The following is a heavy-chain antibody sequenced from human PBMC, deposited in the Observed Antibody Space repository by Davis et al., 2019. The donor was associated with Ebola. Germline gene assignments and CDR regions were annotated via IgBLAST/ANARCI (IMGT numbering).Heavy chain of an antibody. V-gene: IGHV3-73*01. CDR1: GFTFSGSA. J-gene: IGHJ4*02. Sequence: GESLKISCAASGFTFSGSAMHWVRQASGKGLEWVGRIRSKANSYATAYAASVKGRFTISRDDSKNTAYLQMNSLKTEDTAVYYCTTEWNYFDYWGQGTLVTVSS. CDR2: IRSKANSYAT. D-gene: IGHD1-14*01. CDR3: TTEWNYFDY.